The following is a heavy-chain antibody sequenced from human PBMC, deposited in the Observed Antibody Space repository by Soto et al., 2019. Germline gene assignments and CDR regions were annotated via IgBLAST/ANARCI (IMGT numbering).Heavy chain of an antibody. CDR1: GFTFSNYA. CDR2: ISGSGGST. CDR3: AKVRRYDPWGAFDI. Sequence: EVQLLESGGGLVQHGGSLRLSCAASGFTFSNYAMTWVRQAPGKGLEWVSGISGSGGSTYHADSVKGRFTISGDNSKNTLYMQMDSLVGEYTGVYYCAKVRRYDPWGAFDIWGQGTMVTVSS. D-gene: IGHD5-12*01. V-gene: IGHV3-23*01. J-gene: IGHJ3*02.